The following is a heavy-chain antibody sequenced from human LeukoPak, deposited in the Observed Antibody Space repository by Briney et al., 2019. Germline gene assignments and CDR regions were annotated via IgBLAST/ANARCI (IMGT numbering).Heavy chain of an antibody. D-gene: IGHD1-26*01. J-gene: IGHJ4*02. CDR2: IKQDESEK. Sequence: GGSLRLSCAASGFTFSSYWMSWVRQAPGKGLEWVANIKQDESEKYYVDSVKGRFTISRDNAKNSLYLQMSSLRAEDTAVYYCARVVPYSGSHWGLDYWGQGTLVTVSS. V-gene: IGHV3-7*01. CDR1: GFTFSSYW. CDR3: ARVVPYSGSHWGLDY.